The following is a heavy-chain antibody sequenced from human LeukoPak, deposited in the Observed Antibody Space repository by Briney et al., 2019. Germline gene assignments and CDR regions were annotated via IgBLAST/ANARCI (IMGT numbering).Heavy chain of an antibody. CDR1: GGSINSGGYY. V-gene: IGHV4-31*03. J-gene: IGHJ4*02. Sequence: PSETLSLTCTVSGGSINSGGYYWSWVRQHPGKGLEWIGYIYYSGSTYYNPSLRSRVSISVDTSKNQFSLKLSSVTAADTAVYYCASYGDRCFDYWGQGTLVTVSS. D-gene: IGHD4-17*01. CDR3: ASYGDRCFDY. CDR2: IYYSGST.